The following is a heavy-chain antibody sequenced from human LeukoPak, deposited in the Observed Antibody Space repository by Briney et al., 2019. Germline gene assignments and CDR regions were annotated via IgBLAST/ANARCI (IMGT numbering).Heavy chain of an antibody. CDR3: ALTGYCFDY. V-gene: IGHV4-39*07. J-gene: IGHJ4*02. Sequence: PSETLSLTCTVSGGSISSSSYYWGWIRQPPGKGLEWIGSIYYSGSTYYNPSLKSRVTISVDTSKNQFSLKLSSVTAADTAVYYCALTGYCFDYWGQGTLVTVSS. D-gene: IGHD3-10*01. CDR1: GGSISSSSYY. CDR2: IYYSGST.